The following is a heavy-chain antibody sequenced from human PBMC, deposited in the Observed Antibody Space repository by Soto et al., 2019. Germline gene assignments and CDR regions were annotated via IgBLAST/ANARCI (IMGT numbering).Heavy chain of an antibody. Sequence: GGSLRLSCAASGFTFSSYAMSWVRQAPGKGLEWVSAISGSGGSTYYADSVKGRFTISRDNSKNTLYLQMNSLRAEDTAVYYFSKESYSRESFDYCGQPYLVTVSA. V-gene: IGHV3-23*01. D-gene: IGHD6-13*01. CDR3: SKESYSRESFDY. CDR1: GFTFSSYA. J-gene: IGHJ4*02. CDR2: ISGSGGST.